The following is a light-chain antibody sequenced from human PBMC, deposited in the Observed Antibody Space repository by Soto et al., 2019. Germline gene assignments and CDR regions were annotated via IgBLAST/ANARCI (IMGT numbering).Light chain of an antibody. CDR3: HQRQSWPRT. V-gene: IGKV3D-7*01. CDR1: QSVSSSS. Sequence: LSLSPGQRATLSCRASQSVSSSSVAWYQQKPGQAPRLLIYGASIRAAGIPARFSASGSGTDFTLTISDVQPEDFALYYCHQRQSWPRTFGQGTKVDI. CDR2: GAS. J-gene: IGKJ1*01.